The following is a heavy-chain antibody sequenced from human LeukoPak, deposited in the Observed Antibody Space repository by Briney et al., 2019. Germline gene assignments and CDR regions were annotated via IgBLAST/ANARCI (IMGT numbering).Heavy chain of an antibody. CDR2: TYYSRNT. CDR1: GGSISSSTNF. J-gene: IGHJ4*02. D-gene: IGHD5-24*01. V-gene: IGHV4-39*01. Sequence: SETLSLTCTVSGGSISSSTNFWGWVRQAPGRGLEWIASTYYSRNTYYNPSLKSRVTIFVDTPKNQFSLKLSSVTAADTAVYYCARHEEEDGYNAKTFDYWGQGTLVTVSS. CDR3: ARHEEEDGYNAKTFDY.